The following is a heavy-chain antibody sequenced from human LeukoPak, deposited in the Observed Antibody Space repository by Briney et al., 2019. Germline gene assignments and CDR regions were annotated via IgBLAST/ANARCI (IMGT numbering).Heavy chain of an antibody. CDR1: GYTFTGYY. CDR3: ARERRYCSGGSCPHGMDV. D-gene: IGHD2-15*01. J-gene: IGHJ6*02. V-gene: IGHV1-2*02. CDR2: INPNSGGT. Sequence: ASVKVSCKASGYTFTGYYMHWVRQAPGQGLEWMGWINPNSGGTNYAQKFQGRVTMTRDTSISTAYMVLSRLRSDDTAVYYCARERRYCSGGSCPHGMDVWGQGTTVTVSS.